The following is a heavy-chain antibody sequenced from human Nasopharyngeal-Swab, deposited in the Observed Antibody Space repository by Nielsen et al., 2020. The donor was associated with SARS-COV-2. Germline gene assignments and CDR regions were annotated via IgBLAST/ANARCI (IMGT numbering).Heavy chain of an antibody. Sequence: SETLSLTCAVYGGSFSGYYWSWIRQPPGKGLEWIGEINHSGSTNYNPSLKSRVTISVDTSKNQFSLKLSSVTAADTAVYYCARGRYCSSTSCYPKLRDWFDPWGQGTLVTVPS. D-gene: IGHD2-2*01. CDR2: INHSGST. J-gene: IGHJ5*02. V-gene: IGHV4-34*01. CDR1: GGSFSGYY. CDR3: ARGRYCSSTSCYPKLRDWFDP.